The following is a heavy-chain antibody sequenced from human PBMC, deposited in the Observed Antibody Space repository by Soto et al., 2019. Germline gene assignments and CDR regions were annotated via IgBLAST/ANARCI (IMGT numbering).Heavy chain of an antibody. CDR3: AREHSSSWYNWFDP. CDR1: GDTFSSSA. J-gene: IGHJ5*02. Sequence: QVQLVQSGAEAKKPGSSVKVSCKASGDTFSSSAISWVRQAPGQGLEWMGGIIPRFSTTNYAQKFQGRLMITADESTSTAYMELSSLRSEDTAVYYCAREHSSSWYNWFDPWGQGTLVTVSS. V-gene: IGHV1-69*12. D-gene: IGHD6-13*01. CDR2: IIPRFSTT.